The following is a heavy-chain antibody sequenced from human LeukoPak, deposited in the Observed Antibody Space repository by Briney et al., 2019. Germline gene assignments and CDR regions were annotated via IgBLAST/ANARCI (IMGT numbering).Heavy chain of an antibody. CDR1: GFTFSSYS. V-gene: IGHV3-21*01. D-gene: IGHD1-1*01. CDR3: AATRAPSNGRVLYYVDV. CDR2: IISSSSRI. J-gene: IGHJ6*03. Sequence: GGSLRLSCAASGFTFSSYSMNWVRQAPGKGLEWVSSIISSSSRIYYADSVKGRFTISRDNAKNSLYLQMNSLRAEDTAVYYCAATRAPSNGRVLYYVDVWGKGTTVTVSS.